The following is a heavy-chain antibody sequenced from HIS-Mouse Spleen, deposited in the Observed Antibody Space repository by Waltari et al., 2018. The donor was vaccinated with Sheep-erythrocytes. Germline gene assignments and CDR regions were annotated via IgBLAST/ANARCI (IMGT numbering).Heavy chain of an antibody. Sequence: EVQLVESGGGLIQPGGSLRLSCAASGFTVSSNYMSWVRQAPGKGRGVVSLSLRGGSTYYRDAVKGRFHISRDNSKNTLYLQMNSRRAEDTAVYYCARGHPDYGDYDAFDIWGQGTMVTVSS. J-gene: IGHJ3*02. CDR3: ARGHPDYGDYDAFDI. CDR2: SLRGGST. D-gene: IGHD4-17*01. V-gene: IGHV3-53*01. CDR1: GFTVSSNY.